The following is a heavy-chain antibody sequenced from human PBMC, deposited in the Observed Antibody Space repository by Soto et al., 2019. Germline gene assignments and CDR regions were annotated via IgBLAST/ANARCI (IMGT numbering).Heavy chain of an antibody. Sequence: GGSLRLSCAASGFTVSSNYMSWVRQAPGKGLEWVSVIYSGGSTYYADSVKGRFTISRDNSKSTLYLQMNSLRAEDTAVYYCARGYVECTNGVCYKVSYFDYWGQGTLVTVSS. CDR2: IYSGGST. D-gene: IGHD2-8*01. V-gene: IGHV3-66*01. CDR3: ARGYVECTNGVCYKVSYFDY. J-gene: IGHJ4*02. CDR1: GFTVSSNY.